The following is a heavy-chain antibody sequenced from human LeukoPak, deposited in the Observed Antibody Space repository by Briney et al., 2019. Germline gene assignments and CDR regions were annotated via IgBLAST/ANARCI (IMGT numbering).Heavy chain of an antibody. CDR2: FDPEDGET. CDR1: GYTLTELS. Sequence: ASVKVSSKVSGYTLTELSMHWVRQAPGKGLEWMGGFDPEDGETIYAQRFQGRVTMTEDTSTDTAYMELSSLRSEDTAVYYCATVAQNSGFYYFDYWGQGTLVTVSS. J-gene: IGHJ4*02. CDR3: ATVAQNSGFYYFDY. D-gene: IGHD6-19*01. V-gene: IGHV1-24*01.